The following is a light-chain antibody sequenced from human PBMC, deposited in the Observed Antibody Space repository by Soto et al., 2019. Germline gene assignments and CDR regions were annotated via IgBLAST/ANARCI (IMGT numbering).Light chain of an antibody. CDR3: QKYNNWPGT. J-gene: IGKJ1*01. CDR2: AES. V-gene: IGKV3-15*01. CDR1: QSISNN. Sequence: ILMAQSPATLSVSPGERATLSCRASQSISNNLAWYQQKPGQAPRLLIYAESTRATGIPDRFSGSGSGTALNLTISRLQSEDCALYYCQKYNNWPGTCGQGTKVDIK.